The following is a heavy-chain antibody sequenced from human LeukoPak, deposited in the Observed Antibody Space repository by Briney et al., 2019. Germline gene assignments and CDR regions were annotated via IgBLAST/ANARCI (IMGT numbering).Heavy chain of an antibody. CDR1: GYTFTSYG. J-gene: IGHJ4*02. V-gene: IGHV1-18*01. Sequence: ASVKVSCKASGYTFTSYGISWVRQAPGQGLEWTGWISAYNGNTNYAQKLQGRVTMTTDTSTSTAYMELRSLRSDDTAVYYCARGVGGYYDSSGPYYFDYWGQGTLVTVSS. D-gene: IGHD3-22*01. CDR2: ISAYNGNT. CDR3: ARGVGGYYDSSGPYYFDY.